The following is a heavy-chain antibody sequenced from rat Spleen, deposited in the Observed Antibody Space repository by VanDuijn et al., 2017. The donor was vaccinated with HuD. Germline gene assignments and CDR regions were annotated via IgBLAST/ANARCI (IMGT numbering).Heavy chain of an antibody. Sequence: QVQLKESGPGLVQPSQTLSLTCTVSGFSLTSYHVSWVRQPPGKGLEWMGVIWTGGSTAHNSSFQSRLSVSRDISKSQVFLRMNSLQTEDTATYYCVRANRESYAHFDYWGQGVMVTVSS. D-gene: IGHD1-12*01. V-gene: IGHV2-43*01. CDR1: GFSLTSYH. CDR2: IWTGGST. CDR3: VRANRESYAHFDY. J-gene: IGHJ2*01.